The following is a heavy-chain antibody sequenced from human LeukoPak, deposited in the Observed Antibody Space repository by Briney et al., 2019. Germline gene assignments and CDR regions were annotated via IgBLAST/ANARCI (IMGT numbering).Heavy chain of an antibody. CDR3: ARAPLYSSGWYRWYFDY. Sequence: GGFLRLSCAASGFTFSSYWMSWVRQAPGKGLEWVANIKQDGSEKYYVDSVKGRFTISRDNAKNSLYLQMNSLRVEDTAVYYCARAPLYSSGWYRWYFDYWGQGTLVTVSS. V-gene: IGHV3-7*05. J-gene: IGHJ4*02. D-gene: IGHD6-19*01. CDR1: GFTFSSYW. CDR2: IKQDGSEK.